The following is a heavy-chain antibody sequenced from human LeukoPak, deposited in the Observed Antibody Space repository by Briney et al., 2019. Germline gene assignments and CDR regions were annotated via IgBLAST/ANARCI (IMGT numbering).Heavy chain of an antibody. CDR2: FDPEDGET. Sequence: ASVKVSCKVSGYTLTELSMHWVRQAPGKGLEWMGGFDPEDGETIYAQKFQGRVTMTEDTSTDTAYMELSSLRSEDTAVYYCATVVYCSGGSCYRQHWRGWFDPWGQGTLVTVSS. CDR1: GYTLTELS. D-gene: IGHD2-15*01. V-gene: IGHV1-24*01. CDR3: ATVVYCSGGSCYRQHWRGWFDP. J-gene: IGHJ5*02.